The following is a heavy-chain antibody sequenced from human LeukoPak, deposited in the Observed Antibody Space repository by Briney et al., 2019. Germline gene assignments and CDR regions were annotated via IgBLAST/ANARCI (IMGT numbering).Heavy chain of an antibody. CDR2: IIPILDIA. CDR3: ARAVVDRPHPVDY. D-gene: IGHD6-6*01. V-gene: IGHV1-69*04. CDR1: GGTFSSYA. J-gene: IGHJ4*02. Sequence: GASVKVSCKASGGTFSSYAISWVRQAPGQVLEWMGRIIPILDIANYAQKFQGRVTITADKSTSTAYMELSSLRSEDTAVYYCARAVVDRPHPVDYWGQGTLVTVSS.